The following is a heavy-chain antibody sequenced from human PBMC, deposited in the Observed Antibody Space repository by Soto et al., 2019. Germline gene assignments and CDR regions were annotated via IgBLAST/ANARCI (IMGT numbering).Heavy chain of an antibody. D-gene: IGHD3-22*01. Sequence: VASVEVSCKXSGYTFTSYGISWVRQAPGQGLEWMGWISAYNGNTNYAQKLQGRVTMTTDTSTSTAYMELRSLRSDDTAAYYCARDSPRYYDSSGSRGGANWFDPWGQGTLVTVS. CDR3: ARDSPRYYDSSGSRGGANWFDP. V-gene: IGHV1-18*04. CDR1: GYTFTSYG. CDR2: ISAYNGNT. J-gene: IGHJ5*02.